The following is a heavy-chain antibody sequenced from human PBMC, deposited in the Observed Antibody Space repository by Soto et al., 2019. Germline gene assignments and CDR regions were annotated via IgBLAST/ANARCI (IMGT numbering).Heavy chain of an antibody. Sequence: SETLSLTCTVSGGSISSYYWSWIRQPPGKGLEWIGYIYYSGSTNYNPSLKSRVTISVDTSKNQFSLKLSSVTAADTAVYYCARRSRGGEFFDYWGQGTLVTV. J-gene: IGHJ4*02. CDR3: ARRSRGGEFFDY. D-gene: IGHD3-10*01. CDR2: IYYSGST. CDR1: GGSISSYY. V-gene: IGHV4-59*08.